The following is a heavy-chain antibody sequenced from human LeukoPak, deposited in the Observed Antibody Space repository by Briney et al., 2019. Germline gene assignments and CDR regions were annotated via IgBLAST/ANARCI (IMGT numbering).Heavy chain of an antibody. V-gene: IGHV3-74*01. CDR3: ARDIAVAGNYFDY. J-gene: IGHJ4*02. CDR1: GXTFSNYW. CDR2: INSDMSGT. D-gene: IGHD6-19*01. Sequence: PGGSLRLSCAASGXTFSNYWVHWVRQAPGKGLVWVSRINSDMSGTNYADSVKGRFTISRDNAKNTLYLQMNSLRAEDTAVYYCARDIAVAGNYFDYWGQGTLVTVSS.